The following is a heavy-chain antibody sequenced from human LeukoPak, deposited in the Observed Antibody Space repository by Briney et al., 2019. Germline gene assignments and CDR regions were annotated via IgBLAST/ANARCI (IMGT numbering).Heavy chain of an antibody. V-gene: IGHV4-59*03. J-gene: IGHJ5*01. CDR1: GNSTSNFY. CDR3: ALAPNSNWFDF. D-gene: IGHD2-8*01. CDR2: IHYSGSS. Sequence: SETLSLTCTVTGNSTSNFYWNWIRQSPGKGLEWIGNIHYSGSSVYNPSLQSRVTISIDTSRRQFFLNLNSVTAADTAVYFCALAPNSNWFDFWGPGTLVTVSS.